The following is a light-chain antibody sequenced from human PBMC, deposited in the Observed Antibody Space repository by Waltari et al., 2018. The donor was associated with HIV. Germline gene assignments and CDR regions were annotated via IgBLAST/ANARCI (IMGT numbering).Light chain of an antibody. Sequence: DIVMTQSPESLAVSLGERAAINCKANQSLLHSSDNKNHLAWYQQTPGQPPKLLIFEASRRASGVPDRFSGSGSGTRFTLSVGSLQAEDVAVYFCQQYSRLPFTFGEGTKVEI. CDR1: QSLLHSSDNKNH. V-gene: IGKV4-1*01. J-gene: IGKJ4*01. CDR3: QQYSRLPFT. CDR2: EAS.